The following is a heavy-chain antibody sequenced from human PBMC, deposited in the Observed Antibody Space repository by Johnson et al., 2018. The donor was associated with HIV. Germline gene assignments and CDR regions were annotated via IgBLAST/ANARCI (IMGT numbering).Heavy chain of an antibody. Sequence: QVQLVESGGGVVRPGGSLRLSCAASGFTFSSYEMHWVRQAPGKGLEWVAVIYHDGTNKYYADSVKGRFTISRDNSKNTLYLQMNSLRAEDTAVYYCAKVAYSSSYLDAFDIWGQGTMVTVSS. J-gene: IGHJ3*02. CDR3: AKVAYSSSYLDAFDI. CDR1: GFTFSSYE. CDR2: IYHDGTNK. D-gene: IGHD6-6*01. V-gene: IGHV3-30*18.